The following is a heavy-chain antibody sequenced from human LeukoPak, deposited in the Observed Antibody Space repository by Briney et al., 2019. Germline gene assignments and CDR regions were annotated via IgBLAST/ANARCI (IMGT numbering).Heavy chain of an antibody. CDR3: ARDILGDSSTYFDY. V-gene: IGHV1-58*01. D-gene: IGHD3-3*01. Sequence: GASVKVSCKASGFTFTSSAVQWVRQARGQRLEWIGWIVVGSGNTNYAQKFQERVTITRDMSTSTAYMELSSLRSEDTAVYYCARDILGDSSTYFDYWGQGTLVTVSS. J-gene: IGHJ4*02. CDR1: GFTFTSSA. CDR2: IVVGSGNT.